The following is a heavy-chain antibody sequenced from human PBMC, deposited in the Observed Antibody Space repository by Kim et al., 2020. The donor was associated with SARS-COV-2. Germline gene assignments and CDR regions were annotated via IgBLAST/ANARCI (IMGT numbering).Heavy chain of an antibody. Sequence: GGSLRLSCAASGFTFGDYAMHWVRQAPGKGLEWVSGISWNSGSIGYADSVKGRFTISRDNAKNSLYLQMNSLRAEDTALYYCAKDGGPGVVVAAKYFQHWGQGTLVTVSS. J-gene: IGHJ1*01. D-gene: IGHD2-15*01. V-gene: IGHV3-9*01. CDR3: AKDGGPGVVVAAKYFQH. CDR2: ISWNSGSI. CDR1: GFTFGDYA.